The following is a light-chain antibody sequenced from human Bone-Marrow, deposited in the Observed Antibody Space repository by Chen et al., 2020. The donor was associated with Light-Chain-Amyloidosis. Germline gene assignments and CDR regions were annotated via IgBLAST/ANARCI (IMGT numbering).Light chain of an antibody. CDR1: NIGSTS. CDR3: QVCDRGSDRPV. Sequence: SYVLTQPSSVSVAPGQTATIACGGNNIGSTSVHWYHQTPGQAPLLVVYDDSDRPSGIPERLSGANSGNTATRTISRVDAGDEADDYCQVCDRGSDRPVVGGGTKLTVL. CDR2: DDS. V-gene: IGLV3-21*02. J-gene: IGLJ3*02.